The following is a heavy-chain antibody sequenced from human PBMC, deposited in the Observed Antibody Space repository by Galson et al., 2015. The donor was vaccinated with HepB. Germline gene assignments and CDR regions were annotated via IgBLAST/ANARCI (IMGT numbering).Heavy chain of an antibody. V-gene: IGHV2-5*02. CDR2: IYWDDDR. D-gene: IGHD2-8*01. CDR3: ARSSGGYSTSGFCWGFDF. Sequence: PALVKPTQTLTLTCTFSGFSLTTRGMAVAWIRQPPGKALEWPALIYWDDDRRYSPSLKSRLTITKDTSRNQVVLTMTNMDPVDTATYFCARSSGGYSTSGFCWGFDFWGQGTLVTVSS. CDR1: GFSLTTRGMA. J-gene: IGHJ4*02.